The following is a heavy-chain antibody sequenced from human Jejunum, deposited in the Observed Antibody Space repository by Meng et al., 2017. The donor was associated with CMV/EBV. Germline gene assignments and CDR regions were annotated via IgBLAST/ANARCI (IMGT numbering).Heavy chain of an antibody. V-gene: IGHV3-30*04. CDR3: ARDGGGFNSSPFDY. Sequence: CFTFSSHAVHWVRQAPGKGLEWVAVTSYDGNSQYYTDSVKGRFTISRDNSDNMLYLQMNSLRADDTAVYYCARDGGGFNSSPFDYWGQGTLVTVSS. D-gene: IGHD3-16*01. J-gene: IGHJ4*02. CDR1: CFTFSSHA. CDR2: TSYDGNSQ.